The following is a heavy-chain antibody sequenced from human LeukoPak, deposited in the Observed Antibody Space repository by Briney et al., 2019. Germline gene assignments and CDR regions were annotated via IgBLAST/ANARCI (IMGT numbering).Heavy chain of an antibody. Sequence: GGSLRLSCAASGFTFDDYGMSWVRQAPGKGLEWVGRIKIKTDGGTTDYAAPVKGRFTISRDDSENTLYLQMNSLKTDDTAVYYCTTDCTSTSCYGDGAFDVWGQGTMVTVSS. V-gene: IGHV3-15*01. CDR3: TTDCTSTSCYGDGAFDV. D-gene: IGHD2-2*01. J-gene: IGHJ3*01. CDR2: IKIKTDGGTT. CDR1: GFTFDDYG.